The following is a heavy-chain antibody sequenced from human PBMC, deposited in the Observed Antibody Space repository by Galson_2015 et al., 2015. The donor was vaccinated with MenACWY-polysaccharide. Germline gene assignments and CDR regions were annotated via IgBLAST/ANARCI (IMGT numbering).Heavy chain of an antibody. CDR2: VNSDGSSA. CDR3: ARSRGVYCDNGVCYFDH. CDR1: GFTFSRYW. Sequence: SLRLSCAVSGFTFSRYWIHWVRQAPGKGLVWVSHVNSDGSSATYAESVQGRFSISRDNAQNTVYLQMNNLRAEDTAVYYCARSRGVYCDNGVCYFDHWGQGTLVTVSS. J-gene: IGHJ4*02. D-gene: IGHD2-8*01. V-gene: IGHV3-74*01.